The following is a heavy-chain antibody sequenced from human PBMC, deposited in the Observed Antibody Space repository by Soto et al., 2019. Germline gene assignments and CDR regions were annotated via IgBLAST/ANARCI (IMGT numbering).Heavy chain of an antibody. CDR1: GGSFSGYY. V-gene: IGHV4-34*01. CDR3: ARATRYCTDGVCSTFXY. D-gene: IGHD2-8*01. J-gene: IGHJ4*01. CDR2: INHSGST. Sequence: PSETLSLTCAVYGGSFSGYYWSWIRQPPGKGLEWIGEINHSGSTNYNPSLKSRVTISIDTSKNQFSLKLSSVTAADTAVYYCARATRYCTDGVCSTFXYWGQGTLVTVSS.